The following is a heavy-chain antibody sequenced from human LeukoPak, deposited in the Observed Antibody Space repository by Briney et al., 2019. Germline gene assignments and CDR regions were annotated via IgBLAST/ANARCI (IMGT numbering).Heavy chain of an antibody. CDR3: AKARHYYDSSGYDYYYYYMDV. D-gene: IGHD3-22*01. CDR2: ISGSGGST. J-gene: IGHJ6*03. V-gene: IGHV3-23*01. Sequence: GGTLRLSCAASGFTFSSYGMSWVRQAPGKGLEWVSAISGSGGSTYYADSVKGRFTISRDNSKNTLYLQMNSLRAEDTAVYYCAKARHYYDSSGYDYYYYYMDVWGKGTTVTISS. CDR1: GFTFSSYG.